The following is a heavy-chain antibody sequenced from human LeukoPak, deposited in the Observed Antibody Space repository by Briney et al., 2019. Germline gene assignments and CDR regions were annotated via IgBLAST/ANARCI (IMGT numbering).Heavy chain of an antibody. D-gene: IGHD2-8*01. CDR1: GLTFSDYW. J-gene: IGHJ6*02. V-gene: IGHV3-7*01. CDR2: IKYDGSEK. CDR3: ARRANLYYYYYGMDV. Sequence: GGSLRLSCAASGLTFSDYWMYWVRQAPGKGLEWVANIKYDGSEKYYVDSVKGRFTISRDNAKNSLYLQMNSLRAEDTAVYYCARRANLYYYYYGMDVWGQGTTVTVSS.